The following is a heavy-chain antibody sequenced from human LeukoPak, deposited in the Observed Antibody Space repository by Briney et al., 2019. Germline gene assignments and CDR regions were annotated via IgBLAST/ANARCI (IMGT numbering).Heavy chain of an antibody. CDR2: IYHSGST. V-gene: IGHV4-38-2*01. CDR3: AMIVVVPAAIPYWYFDL. Sequence: SETLSLTCAVSGYSISSGYYWGWIRQPPGKGLEWIGSIYHSGSTYYNPSLKSRVTISVDTSTNQFSLKLSSVTAADTAVYYCAMIVVVPAAIPYWYFDLWGRGTLVTVSS. J-gene: IGHJ2*01. D-gene: IGHD2-2*01. CDR1: GYSISSGYY.